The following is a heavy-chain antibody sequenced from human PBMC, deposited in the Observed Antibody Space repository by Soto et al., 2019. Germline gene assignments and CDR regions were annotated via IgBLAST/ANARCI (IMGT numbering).Heavy chain of an antibody. Sequence: EVQLLESGGGLVQPGGSLRLSCAASGLTFSRHAMAWVRQAPGKGLEWLSSIRESSSSTYYADSVKGRFTISKDNSKNMLYLQMNSLRAEDTAVYYCAKKPNCFDSWGQGTLVTVSS. CDR2: IRESSSST. CDR3: AKKPNCFDS. CDR1: GLTFSRHA. V-gene: IGHV3-23*01. J-gene: IGHJ5*01.